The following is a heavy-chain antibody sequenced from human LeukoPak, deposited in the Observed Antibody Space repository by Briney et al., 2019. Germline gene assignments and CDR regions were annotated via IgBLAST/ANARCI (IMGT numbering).Heavy chain of an antibody. CDR3: ARILLAAGAFDI. J-gene: IGHJ3*02. CDR2: ISSSSNTI. Sequence: GGSLRLSCAASGLTFSSYSMNWVRQAPGKGLEWVSYISSSSNTIYYADSVKGRFTISRDNAKNSLYLQMNSLRAEDTAVYYCARILLAAGAFDIWGQGTMVTVSS. V-gene: IGHV3-48*01. CDR1: GLTFSSYS. D-gene: IGHD2-15*01.